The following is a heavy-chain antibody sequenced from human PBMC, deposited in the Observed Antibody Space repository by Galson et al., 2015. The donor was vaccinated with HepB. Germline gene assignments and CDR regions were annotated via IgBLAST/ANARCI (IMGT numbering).Heavy chain of an antibody. CDR2: MNPRSDYT. CDR1: GYTFSGYD. CDR3: VRGLDPDY. Sequence: SVKVSCKASGYTFSGYDMMWVRQATGQGLEWMGWMNPRSDYTGYAEKFQGRVIMTGDSSISTAYMELTSLTLEDTGVYYCVRGLDPDYWGQGTLDTVSS. V-gene: IGHV1-8*01. J-gene: IGHJ4*02.